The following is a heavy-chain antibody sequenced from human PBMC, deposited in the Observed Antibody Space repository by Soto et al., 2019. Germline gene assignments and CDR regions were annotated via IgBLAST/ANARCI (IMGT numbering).Heavy chain of an antibody. D-gene: IGHD6-13*01. CDR1: GFRFSGYG. V-gene: IGHV3-33*06. J-gene: IGHJ5*02. CDR2: IWYDGSNK. CDR3: AKGGGAAEFDP. Sequence: GGSLRLFCEASGFRFSGYGMRWVRQAPGKGLEWAAVIWYDGSNKYYADSVKGRFTISRDNSKNTLYLQMNSLRAEDTAVSYCAKGGGAAEFDPWGQGTLVTVSS.